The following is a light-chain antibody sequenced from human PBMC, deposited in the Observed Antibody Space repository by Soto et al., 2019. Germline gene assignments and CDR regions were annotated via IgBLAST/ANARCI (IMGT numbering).Light chain of an antibody. J-gene: IGKJ4*01. CDR1: QGLGSA. V-gene: IGKV1-8*01. CDR3: QQYYNYPLT. CDR2: DAS. Sequence: IRLTQSRSSLPASVEDRVTISCRASQGLGSALAWYQQKPGKAPNVLIYDASTLQSRVPSRFSGSGSGTDFTLTISSLQSEDFATYYCQQYYNYPLTFGGGTKVDVK.